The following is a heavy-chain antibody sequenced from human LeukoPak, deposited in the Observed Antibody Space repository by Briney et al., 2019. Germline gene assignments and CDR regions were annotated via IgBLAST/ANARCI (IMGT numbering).Heavy chain of an antibody. CDR1: GGTFSSYA. CDR3: ARDRRGTKGAAGTLGDAFDI. D-gene: IGHD6-13*01. V-gene: IGHV1-69*13. CDR2: IIPIFGTA. J-gene: IGHJ3*02. Sequence: ASVKVSCKASGGTFSSYAISWVRQAPGQGLEWMGGIIPIFGTANYAQKFQGRVTITADESTSTAYMELSSLRSEDTAVYYCARDRRGTKGAAGTLGDAFDIWGQGTMVTVSS.